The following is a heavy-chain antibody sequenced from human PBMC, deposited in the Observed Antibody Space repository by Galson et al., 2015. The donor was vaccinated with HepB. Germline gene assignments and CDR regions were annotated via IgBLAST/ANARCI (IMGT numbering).Heavy chain of an antibody. CDR1: GFRFDDFA. V-gene: IGHV3-23*01. D-gene: IGHD3-3*02. Sequence: SLRLSCAASGFRFDDFAVHWVRQAPGKRLEWVSAISGSAGHTYYADSVGGRFTIFRDNSKNTLYLQMNSLKAEDTAVYYCSTGTPISYWGQGTLVTVSS. CDR2: ISGSAGHT. CDR3: STGTPISY. J-gene: IGHJ4*02.